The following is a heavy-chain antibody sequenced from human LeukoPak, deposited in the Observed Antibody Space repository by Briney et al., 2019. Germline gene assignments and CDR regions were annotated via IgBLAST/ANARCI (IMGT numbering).Heavy chain of an antibody. Sequence: GASVKVSCKASGGTFSSYAISWVRQAPGQGLEWMGRIIPILGIANYAQKFQGRVTITADESTSTAYMELSSLRSEDTAVYYCARDQQRTPEGYAFDIWGQGTMVTVSS. CDR1: GGTFSSYA. D-gene: IGHD1/OR15-1a*01. CDR2: IIPILGIA. CDR3: ARDQQRTPEGYAFDI. J-gene: IGHJ3*02. V-gene: IGHV1-69*04.